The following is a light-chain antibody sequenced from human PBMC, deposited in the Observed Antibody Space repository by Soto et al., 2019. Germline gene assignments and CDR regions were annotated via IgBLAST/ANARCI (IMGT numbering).Light chain of an antibody. CDR3: QQYNSYSYT. Sequence: DIQMAQSPYTLSASVGDRVTITCRASQSISSWLAWYQQKPGKAPKLLIYKASSLERGVPSRFSGSGSGTEFTLTISSLQPDDAATDYCQQYNSYSYTFGQGTKLEIK. CDR2: KAS. CDR1: QSISSW. V-gene: IGKV1-5*03. J-gene: IGKJ2*01.